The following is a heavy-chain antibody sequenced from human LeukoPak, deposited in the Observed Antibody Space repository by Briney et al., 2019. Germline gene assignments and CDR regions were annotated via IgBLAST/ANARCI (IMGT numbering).Heavy chain of an antibody. CDR2: IYPGDSDT. J-gene: IGHJ4*02. Sequence: GESLKISCKGSGYSFTSYWIGWVRQMPGKGLEWMGIIYPGDSDTRYSPSFQGQVTISADKSISTAYLQWSSLKASDTAMYYCARRTYYYDSSGYYYYYFEYWGQGTLVTASS. D-gene: IGHD3-22*01. CDR3: ARRTYYYDSSGYYYYYFEY. V-gene: IGHV5-51*01. CDR1: GYSFTSYW.